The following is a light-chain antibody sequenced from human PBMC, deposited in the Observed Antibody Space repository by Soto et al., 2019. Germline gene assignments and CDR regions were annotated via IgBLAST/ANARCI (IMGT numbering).Light chain of an antibody. Sequence: QSVLTQPPSASGSPGQSVTISCTGSSSDVGGYNYVSWYQQHPGKAPKLMIYEVTKRPSGVPARFSGSKSGNTASLTVSGLQAEDEADYYCSSYAGSNDGVFGGGTKLTVL. J-gene: IGLJ3*02. CDR3: SSYAGSNDGV. V-gene: IGLV2-8*01. CDR2: EVT. CDR1: SSDVGGYNY.